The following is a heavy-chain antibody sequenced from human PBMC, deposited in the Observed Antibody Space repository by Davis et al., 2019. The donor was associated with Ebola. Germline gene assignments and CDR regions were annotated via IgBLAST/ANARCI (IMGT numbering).Heavy chain of an antibody. CDR1: GFTFSTYG. D-gene: IGHD3-10*01. CDR3: ASLITMYYYYGMDV. CDR2: ISYDGSNK. J-gene: IGHJ6*04. V-gene: IGHV3-30*03. Sequence: GGSLRLSCAASGFTFSTYGMHWVRQAPGKGLEWVAVISYDGSNKYYADSVKGRFTISRDNSKNTLYLQMNSLRAEDTAVYYCASLITMYYYYGMDVWGKGTTVTVSS.